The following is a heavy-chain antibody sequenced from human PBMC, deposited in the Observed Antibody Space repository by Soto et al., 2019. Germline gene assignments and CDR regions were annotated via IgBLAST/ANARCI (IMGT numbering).Heavy chain of an antibody. Sequence: PGESLKISCKGSGYSFTSYWISWVRQMPGKGLEWMGRIDPSDSYTNYSPSFQGHVTISADKSISTAYLQWSSLKASDTAMYYCATFFSYSGSYPFDYWGQGTLVTSPQ. J-gene: IGHJ4*02. CDR2: IDPSDSYT. D-gene: IGHD1-26*01. CDR1: GYSFTSYW. CDR3: ATFFSYSGSYPFDY. V-gene: IGHV5-10-1*01.